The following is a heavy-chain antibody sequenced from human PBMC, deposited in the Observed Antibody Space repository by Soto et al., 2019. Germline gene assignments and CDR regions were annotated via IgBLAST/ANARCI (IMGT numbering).Heavy chain of an antibody. CDR1: GFIFTNYA. V-gene: IGHV3-23*01. Sequence: VGSLKVSCAASGFIFTNYAMNWVRQAPGKGLEWVSVIGGRGNSAYYADSVQGRFTISRDNSKNTLSLQMSSLTADDTAIYYCVREGRGSFDFWGRGTMVTVSS. D-gene: IGHD5-12*01. J-gene: IGHJ3*01. CDR3: VREGRGSFDF. CDR2: IGGRGNSA.